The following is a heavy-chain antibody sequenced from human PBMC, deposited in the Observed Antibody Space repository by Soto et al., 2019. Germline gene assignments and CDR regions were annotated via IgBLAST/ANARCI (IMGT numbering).Heavy chain of an antibody. CDR2: INPNSGAT. V-gene: IGHV1-2*04. CDR1: GYTFTDYY. J-gene: IGHJ4*02. Sequence: ASVKVSCKTSGYTFTDYYVHWVRQAPGQGLEWMGWINPNSGATNYAQKFQGWVTMTRDTSISTAYMELTRLRSDDTAVYYCARGRRVLAPLHSLFDFWGQGTLVTVSS. CDR3: ARGRRVLAPLHSLFDF. D-gene: IGHD6-6*01.